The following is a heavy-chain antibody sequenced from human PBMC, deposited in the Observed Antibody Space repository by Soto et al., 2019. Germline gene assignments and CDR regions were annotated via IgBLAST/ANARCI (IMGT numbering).Heavy chain of an antibody. D-gene: IGHD6-13*01. J-gene: IGHJ4*02. V-gene: IGHV4-59*01. CDR1: GCSISRYY. CDR3: ARVAYSGSWYSGGFDY. CDR2: IYYSGST. Sequence: SETLSLPCTVTGCSISRYYWSWFRRPPGKGLEWIGYIYYSGSTNYNPSLKSRVTISVDTSKNQFSLKLSTVTAADTAVYYCARVAYSGSWYSGGFDYWGQGTLVTVSS.